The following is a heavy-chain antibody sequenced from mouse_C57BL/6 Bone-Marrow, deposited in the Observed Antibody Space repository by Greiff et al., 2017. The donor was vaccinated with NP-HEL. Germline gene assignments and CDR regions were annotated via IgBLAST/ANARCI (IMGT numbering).Heavy chain of an antibody. Sequence: QVQLQQPGAELVRPGNSVKLSCKVSGYTFTSYWMHWVKQRPGQGLEWIGVIDLSDSYTNYNQKFMGKATLIVDTSSSTAYMQLSSLKAEDSAVYSCARVSTMVTWFANWGQGTLVTVSA. CDR3: ARVSTMVTWFAN. CDR2: IDLSDSYT. D-gene: IGHD2-2*01. V-gene: IGHV1-59*01. CDR1: GYTFTSYW. J-gene: IGHJ3*01.